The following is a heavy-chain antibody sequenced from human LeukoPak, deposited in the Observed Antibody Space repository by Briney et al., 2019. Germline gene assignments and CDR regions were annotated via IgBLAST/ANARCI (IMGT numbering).Heavy chain of an antibody. CDR1: GFTFADHA. V-gene: IGHV3-9*01. CDR2: INWDNDGI. J-gene: IGHJ5*02. CDR3: VRVQAGSVSWLDP. Sequence: GTSLRLSCVASGFTFADHAMHWVRRAPGQGLEWVTGINWDNDGIVYAASVRGRFTVSRDNAKNTLYLQMNRLRPEDTAVYFCVRVQAGSVSWLDPWGQGTLVTVSS. D-gene: IGHD5/OR15-5a*01.